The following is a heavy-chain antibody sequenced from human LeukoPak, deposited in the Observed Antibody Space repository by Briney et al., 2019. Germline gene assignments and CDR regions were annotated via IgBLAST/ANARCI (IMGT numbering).Heavy chain of an antibody. J-gene: IGHJ2*01. CDR2: INHSGST. CDR3: ARKSSGWYFDL. V-gene: IGHV4-34*01. CDR1: GGSFSGYY. Sequence: SETLSLTCAVYGGSFSGYYWSWIRQPPGKGLEWIGEINHSGSTNYNPSLKSRVTISVDTSKNQFSLKLGSVTAADTAVYYCARKSSGWYFDLWGRGTLVTVSS.